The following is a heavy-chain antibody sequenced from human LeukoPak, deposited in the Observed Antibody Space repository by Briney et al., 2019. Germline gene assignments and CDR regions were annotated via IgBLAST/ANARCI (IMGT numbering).Heavy chain of an antibody. CDR2: ISGSGGST. CDR3: AKGLRNYYYYGMDV. Sequence: ETLSLTCAVSGGSISSSNWWSWVRQAPGKGLEWVSAISGSGGSTYYADSVKGRFTISRDNSKNTLYLQMNSLRAEDTAVYYCAKGLRNYYYYGMDVWGQGTTVTVSS. J-gene: IGHJ6*02. CDR1: GGSISSSN. V-gene: IGHV3-23*01. D-gene: IGHD4-17*01.